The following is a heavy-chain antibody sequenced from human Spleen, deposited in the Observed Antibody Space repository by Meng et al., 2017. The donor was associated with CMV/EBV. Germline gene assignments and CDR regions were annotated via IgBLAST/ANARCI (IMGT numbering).Heavy chain of an antibody. Sequence: ASVKVSCKTSGYTFTGYYMHWARQAPGQGLEWMGCINPNSGGTNYAQKFQGRVTMTRDTSINTVHMELSRLRSDDTAVYYCARGAVVIIPAAKIWDYYYGMDVWGQGTTVTVSS. CDR3: ARGAVVIIPAAKIWDYYYGMDV. CDR2: INPNSGGT. V-gene: IGHV1-2*02. CDR1: GYTFTGYY. D-gene: IGHD2-2*01. J-gene: IGHJ6*02.